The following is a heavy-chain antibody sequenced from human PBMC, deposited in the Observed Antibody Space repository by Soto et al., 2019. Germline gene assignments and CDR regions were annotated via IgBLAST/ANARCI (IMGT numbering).Heavy chain of an antibody. CDR1: GGSISSGGYY. CDR2: INHSGST. Sequence: SETLSLTCTVSGGSISSGGYYWSWIRQPPGEGLEWIGEINHSGSTNYNPSLKSRVTISVDTSKNQFSLKLSSVTAADTAVYYCARARLGYSYGYLDYWGQGTLVTVSS. V-gene: IGHV4-39*07. D-gene: IGHD5-18*01. CDR3: ARARLGYSYGYLDY. J-gene: IGHJ4*02.